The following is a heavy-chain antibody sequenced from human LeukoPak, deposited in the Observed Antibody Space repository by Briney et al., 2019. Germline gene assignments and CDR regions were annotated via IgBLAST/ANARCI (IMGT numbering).Heavy chain of an antibody. CDR3: AGGGSRDGYNRPLDH. CDR2: TYYNGGA. Sequence: SETLSLTCTVSGGSITSYYWNWIRQPPGKGLEWIGYTYYNGGANYNPSLKSRITMSVDTSKNQFSLSLNSVTAADTAVYYCAGGGSRDGYNRPLDHWGQGTLVTVSS. V-gene: IGHV4-59*01. J-gene: IGHJ4*02. D-gene: IGHD5-24*01. CDR1: GGSITSYY.